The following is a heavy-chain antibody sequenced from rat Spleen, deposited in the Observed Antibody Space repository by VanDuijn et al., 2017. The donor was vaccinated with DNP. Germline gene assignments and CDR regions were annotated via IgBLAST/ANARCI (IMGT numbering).Heavy chain of an antibody. Sequence: EVQLVESGGGLVQPGRSLKLSCAASGFTFSDYVMAWVLQAPTKGLEWVASISYDDRKTYYRDSVKGRFTISRDNAKSTLYLQMDSLRSEGTATYYCATQGQLGITWFAYWGQGTLVTVSS. V-gene: IGHV5-20*01. CDR3: ATQGQLGITWFAY. J-gene: IGHJ3*01. CDR2: ISYDDRKT. D-gene: IGHD1-5*01. CDR1: GFTFSDYV.